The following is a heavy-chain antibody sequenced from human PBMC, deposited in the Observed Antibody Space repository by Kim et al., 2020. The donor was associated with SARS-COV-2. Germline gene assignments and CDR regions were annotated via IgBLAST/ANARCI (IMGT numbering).Heavy chain of an antibody. CDR2: ISWNSGSI. Sequence: GGSLRLSCAASGFTFVDYAMHWVRQAPGKGLEWVSGISWNSGSIGYADSVKGRFTISRDNAKNSLYLQMNSRRAEDTALYYCAKAVGSGWPYYYYYGMDVWGKGTPATVSP. V-gene: IGHV3-9*01. D-gene: IGHD6-19*01. CDR1: GFTFVDYA. J-gene: IGHJ6*04. CDR3: AKAVGSGWPYYYYYGMDV.